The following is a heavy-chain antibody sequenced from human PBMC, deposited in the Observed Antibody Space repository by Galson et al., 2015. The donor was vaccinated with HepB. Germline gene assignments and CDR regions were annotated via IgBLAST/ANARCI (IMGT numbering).Heavy chain of an antibody. CDR3: VFLRGNDLKPLEH. Sequence: SLRLSCAASTFIFSTYSMNWVRQAPGKGLEWVSYISSSTTTIYYADSVKGRFTISRDNAKNSLYLQMNSLRADDTAVYYCVFLRGNDLKPLEHWGQGTLVTVSS. CDR2: ISSSTTTI. V-gene: IGHV3-48*04. CDR1: TFIFSTYS. D-gene: IGHD4-23*01. J-gene: IGHJ1*01.